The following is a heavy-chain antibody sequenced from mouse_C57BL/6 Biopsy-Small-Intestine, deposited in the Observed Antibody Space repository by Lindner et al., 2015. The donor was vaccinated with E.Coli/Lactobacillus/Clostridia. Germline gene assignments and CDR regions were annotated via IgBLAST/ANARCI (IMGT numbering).Heavy chain of an antibody. D-gene: IGHD1-1*01. CDR2: IDSGSSTI. CDR1: GITFSDYG. V-gene: IGHV5-17*01. J-gene: IGHJ4*01. CDR3: VRGSSGGMDY. Sequence: VQLQESGGGLVKPGGSLKVSCAASGITFSDYGMHWVRQAPEKGLEWVAYIDSGSSTINYADTVKGRFTISRDNAKNTLFLQMTSLRSEDTAMYYCVRGSSGGMDYWGQGTSVTVSS.